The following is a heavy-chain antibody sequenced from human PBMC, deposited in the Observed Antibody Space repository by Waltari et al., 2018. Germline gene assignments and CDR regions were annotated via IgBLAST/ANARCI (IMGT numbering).Heavy chain of an antibody. D-gene: IGHD4-17*01. CDR2: ISWDGGST. Sequence: EVQLVESGGVVVQPGGSLRLSCAASGFTFDDYAMHWVRQAPGKGLEWVSLISWDGGSTYYADSVKGRFTISRDNNKNSLYLQMNSLRAEDTALYYCAKDNRYGDSGAYYYYMDVWGKGTTVTVSS. CDR3: AKDNRYGDSGAYYYYMDV. J-gene: IGHJ6*03. CDR1: GFTFDDYA. V-gene: IGHV3-43D*03.